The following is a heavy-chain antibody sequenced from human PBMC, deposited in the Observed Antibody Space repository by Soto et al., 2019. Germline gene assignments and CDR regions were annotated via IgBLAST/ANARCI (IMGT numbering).Heavy chain of an antibody. D-gene: IGHD3-10*01. CDR3: AATPTGGSGSYKGDDYYGMDV. Sequence: QMQLVQSGPEVKKPGTAVKVSCKASGFTFTSSAVQWVRQARGQRLEWIGWIVVGSGNTNYAQKCQERVTITRDMSTSTAYMELSSLRSEDTAVYYCAATPTGGSGSYKGDDYYGMDVWGQGTTVTVSS. CDR2: IVVGSGNT. V-gene: IGHV1-58*01. J-gene: IGHJ6*02. CDR1: GFTFTSSA.